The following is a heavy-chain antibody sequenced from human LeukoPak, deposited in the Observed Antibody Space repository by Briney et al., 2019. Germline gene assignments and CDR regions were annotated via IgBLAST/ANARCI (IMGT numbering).Heavy chain of an antibody. V-gene: IGHV4-59*01. Sequence: SETLSLTCTVSGGSISSYYWSWIRQPPGKGLEWIGYIYYSGSTNYNPSLKSRVTISVDTSKNQFSLKLSSVTAAGTAVYYCARDRQDDFWIGLWGYFDYWGQGTLVTVSS. CDR1: GGSISSYY. CDR3: ARDRQDDFWIGLWGYFDY. J-gene: IGHJ4*02. CDR2: IYYSGST. D-gene: IGHD3-3*01.